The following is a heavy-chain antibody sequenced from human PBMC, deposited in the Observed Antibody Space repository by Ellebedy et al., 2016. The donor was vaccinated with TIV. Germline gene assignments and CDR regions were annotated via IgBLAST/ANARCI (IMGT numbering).Heavy chain of an antibody. CDR2: IYYSGST. CDR1: GGSISSYY. V-gene: IGHV4-59*13. CDR3: ARARPRLSWFNP. Sequence: SETLSLXCTVSGGSISSYYWSWIRQPPGKGLEWIGYIYYSGSTNYNPSLKSRVTISVDTSKNQFSLKLSSVTAADTAVYYCARARPRLSWFNPWGQGTLVTVSS. J-gene: IGHJ5*02. D-gene: IGHD2-8*01.